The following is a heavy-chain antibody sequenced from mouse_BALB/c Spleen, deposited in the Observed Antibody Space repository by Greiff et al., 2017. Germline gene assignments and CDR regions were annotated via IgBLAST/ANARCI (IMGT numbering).Heavy chain of an antibody. CDR2: IDPANGNT. J-gene: IGHJ1*01. Sequence: VQLQQSGAELVKPGASVKLSCTASGFNFKDSYMHWVKQRPEQGLEWIGRIDPANGNTKYDPKFQGKATITADTSSNTAYLQLSSLTSEDTAVYYCARWSSHWYFDVWGAGTTVTVSS. D-gene: IGHD1-1*01. CDR1: GFNFKDSY. CDR3: ARWSSHWYFDV. V-gene: IGHV14-3*02.